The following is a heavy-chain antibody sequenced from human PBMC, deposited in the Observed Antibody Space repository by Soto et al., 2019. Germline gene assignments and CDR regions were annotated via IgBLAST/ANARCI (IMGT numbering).Heavy chain of an antibody. CDR2: ISADGANT. Sequence: GGSLRLSCSASGFDFNTYSMHWVRQAPGKGLEYVSAISADGANTFYIDSVKGRFTLSRDNFNNTVYLQMSSLGDEDTAVYYCLSYKFDFWGQGTLVTVSS. J-gene: IGHJ4*01. CDR1: GFDFNTYS. V-gene: IGHV3-64D*06. D-gene: IGHD1-1*01. CDR3: LSYKFDF.